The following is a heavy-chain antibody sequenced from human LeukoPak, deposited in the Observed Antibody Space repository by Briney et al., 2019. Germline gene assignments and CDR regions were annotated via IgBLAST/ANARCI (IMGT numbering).Heavy chain of an antibody. CDR1: GGSFSGYY. D-gene: IGHD3-3*01. CDR2: INRSGST. V-gene: IGHV4-34*01. J-gene: IGHJ5*02. Sequence: SETLSLTCAVYGGSFSGYYWSWIRQPPGKGLEWIGEINRSGSTNYSPSLKSRVTISVDTSKNQFSLKLSSVTAADTAVYYCARGKYDFWSGYYTRWFDPWGQGTLVTVSS. CDR3: ARGKYDFWSGYYTRWFDP.